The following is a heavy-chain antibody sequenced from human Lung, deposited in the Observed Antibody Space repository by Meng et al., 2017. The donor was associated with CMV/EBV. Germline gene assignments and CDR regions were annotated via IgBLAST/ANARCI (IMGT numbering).Heavy chain of an antibody. CDR2: ISGSGGST. J-gene: IGHJ5*02. CDR3: AKGNSGSYYYWFDP. V-gene: IGHV3-23*01. CDR1: GFTFSSYA. Sequence: ASGFTFSSYAMSWVRQVPGKGLEWVSAISGSGGSTYYADSVKGRFTISRDNSKNTLYLQMNSLRAEDTAVYYCAKGNSGSYYYWFDPWGQGTLVTVSS. D-gene: IGHD1-26*01.